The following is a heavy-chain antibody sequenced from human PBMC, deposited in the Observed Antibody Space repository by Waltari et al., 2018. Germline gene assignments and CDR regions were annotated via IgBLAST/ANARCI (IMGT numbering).Heavy chain of an antibody. CDR1: VFTFSRYW. V-gene: IGHV3-7*01. J-gene: IGHJ4*02. D-gene: IGHD1-26*01. CDR2: IKQDGSEK. CDR3: ARPPGGATDYFDY. Sequence: EVQLVESGGGLVQPGGSLRLSGAASVFTFSRYWMTWVRQAPGKGLEWVANIKQDGSEKYYVDSVKGRFTISRDNAKNSLYLQMNSLRAEDTAVYYCARPPGGATDYFDYWGQGTLVTVSS.